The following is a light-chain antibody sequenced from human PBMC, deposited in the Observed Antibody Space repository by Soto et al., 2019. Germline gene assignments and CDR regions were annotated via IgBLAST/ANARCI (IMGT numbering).Light chain of an antibody. Sequence: DIQMSQSPSSLSASMXDRVTIACGASQGINNYLXXXQQXXGXAPKXXXDDXSNLEAGGPSRLSGSGSGTEFTFTISSLQPEDVAKYYFQQYENLPPGFGPGTKVDIK. CDR3: QQYENLPPG. CDR1: QGINNY. J-gene: IGKJ3*01. V-gene: IGKV1-33*01. CDR2: DXS.